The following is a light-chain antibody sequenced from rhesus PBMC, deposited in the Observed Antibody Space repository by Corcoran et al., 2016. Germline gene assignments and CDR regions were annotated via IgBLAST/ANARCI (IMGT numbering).Light chain of an antibody. CDR1: HHITND. CDR2: ESS. V-gene: IGKV1-25*01. Sequence: DIQMTQSPSSLSASAGDRVTIICRASHHITNDLAWYQQRAGETPKLLIYESSNFQCATPSRFRGSGSWTDFTLTISSLQPEDFATYYCQDDYIPPSIFGQGTKVEIK. CDR3: QDDYIPPSI. J-gene: IGKJ2*01.